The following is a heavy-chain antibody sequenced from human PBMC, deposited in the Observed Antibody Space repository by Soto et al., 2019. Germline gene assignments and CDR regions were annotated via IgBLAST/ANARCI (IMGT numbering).Heavy chain of an antibody. CDR3: TTTRPGTNVFDN. CDR1: GITFSNAW. V-gene: IGHV3-15*01. Sequence: PGGSLRLSCAASGITFSNAWMNWVRKAPGKGLEYIGRIRSKTDGGTTEYAAPVEGRFTVSRDDSKNTLYLQMSGLKTEDTAVYYCTTTRPGTNVFDNWGQGTLVT. J-gene: IGHJ3*02. D-gene: IGHD6-13*01. CDR2: IRSKTDGGTT.